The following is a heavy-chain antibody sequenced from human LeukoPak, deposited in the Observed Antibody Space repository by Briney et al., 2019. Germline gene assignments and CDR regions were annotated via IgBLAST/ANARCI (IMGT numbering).Heavy chain of an antibody. J-gene: IGHJ6*03. CDR1: GYSLTSGYY. Sequence: SETLSLTCTVSGYSLTSGYYWGWIRQPPGKGLEWIASIFHSGSTFYNPSVKSRVTISVDTSKNQFSLTLRSVTAADTAVYYCARDGDGSGSYSYYMDVWGKGTTVTISS. V-gene: IGHV4-38-2*02. D-gene: IGHD3-10*01. CDR2: IFHSGST. CDR3: ARDGDGSGSYSYYMDV.